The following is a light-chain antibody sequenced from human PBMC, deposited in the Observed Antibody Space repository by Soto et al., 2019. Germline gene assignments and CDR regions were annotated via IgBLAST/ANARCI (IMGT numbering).Light chain of an antibody. CDR1: QTISSW. J-gene: IGKJ1*01. CDR2: KAS. V-gene: IGKV1-5*03. CDR3: QHYNSYSEA. Sequence: DIQMTQSPSTLSGSVGDKVTITCRASQTISSWLAWYQQKPGKAPKLLIYKASTLKSGVPSRFSGSGSGTKFTLTLSSLQPDYFAPYYCQHYNSYSEAFGHGTKVELK.